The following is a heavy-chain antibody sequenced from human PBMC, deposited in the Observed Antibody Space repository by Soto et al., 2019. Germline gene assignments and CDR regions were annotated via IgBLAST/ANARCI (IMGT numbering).Heavy chain of an antibody. V-gene: IGHV1-24*01. CDR2: FDPEDGEI. CDR1: GYTLTELS. J-gene: IGHJ4*02. Sequence: QVQLVQSGAEVKKPGASVKVSCKVSGYTLTELSMHWVRQAPGKGLEWMGGFDPEDGEIIYAQKFQGRVTMTEDTSADTAHMYLSSLGSEDTAVYYCVTLHYDYFFDYWGQGTLVTVSS. D-gene: IGHD3-3*01. CDR3: VTLHYDYFFDY.